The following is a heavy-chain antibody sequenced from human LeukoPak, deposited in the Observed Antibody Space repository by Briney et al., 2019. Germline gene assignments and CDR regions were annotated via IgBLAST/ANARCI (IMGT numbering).Heavy chain of an antibody. Sequence: SETLSLTCNVSGDSISTSKYYWGWIRQPPGKGLEWIGSIYFSGSTYYNPSLKSRVTIFVDTSKNQFSLKVTSLTAADTAVYYCARRRGDGSGIYYIKYYYDYYMDVWGKGTTVTVSS. J-gene: IGHJ6*03. CDR2: IYFSGST. CDR1: GDSISTSKYY. CDR3: ARRRGDGSGIYYIKYYYDYYMDV. V-gene: IGHV4-39*01. D-gene: IGHD3-10*01.